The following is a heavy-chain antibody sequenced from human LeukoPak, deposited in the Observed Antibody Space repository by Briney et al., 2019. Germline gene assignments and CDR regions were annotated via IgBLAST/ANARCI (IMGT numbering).Heavy chain of an antibody. D-gene: IGHD3-3*01. J-gene: IGHJ4*02. Sequence: GGSLRLSCAASGFIVSSNYMSWVRQAPGKGLEWVSVIYSGGSTYYADSVKGRFTISRDKSKNTLFLQMNSLRAEDTAVYYCARGVHDFWSGFYFDYWGQGTLVTVSS. CDR1: GFIVSSNY. CDR3: ARGVHDFWSGFYFDY. V-gene: IGHV3-66*02. CDR2: IYSGGST.